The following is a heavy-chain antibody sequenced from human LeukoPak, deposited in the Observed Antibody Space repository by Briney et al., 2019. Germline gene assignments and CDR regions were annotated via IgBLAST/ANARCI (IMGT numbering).Heavy chain of an antibody. CDR2: ISWNSGSI. J-gene: IGHJ4*02. V-gene: IGHV3-9*01. CDR3: AKGSVVVPAASIGFDY. D-gene: IGHD2-2*01. Sequence: GGSLRLSCAASGFTFDDYAMHWVRQAPGKGLEWVSGISWNSGSIGYADSVKGRFTISRDNAKNSLYLQMNSLRAEDTAVYYCAKGSVVVPAASIGFDYWGQGTLVTVSS. CDR1: GFTFDDYA.